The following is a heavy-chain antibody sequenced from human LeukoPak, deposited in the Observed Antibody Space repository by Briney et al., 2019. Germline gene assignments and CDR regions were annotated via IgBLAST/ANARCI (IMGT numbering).Heavy chain of an antibody. Sequence: GRSLRLSCAASGFTFSSYAMHWVRQAPGKGLEWVAVISYDGSNKYYADSVKGRFTISRDNSKNTLYLQMNSLRAEDTAVYYCARGQGYQLPQLDVWGQGTTVTVSS. CDR2: ISYDGSNK. CDR3: ARGQGYQLPQLDV. V-gene: IGHV3-30-3*01. J-gene: IGHJ6*02. CDR1: GFTFSSYA. D-gene: IGHD2-2*01.